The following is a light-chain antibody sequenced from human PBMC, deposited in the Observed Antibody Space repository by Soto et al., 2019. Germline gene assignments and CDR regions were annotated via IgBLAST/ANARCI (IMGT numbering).Light chain of an antibody. CDR3: RQYNNWPPLT. CDR2: GAS. V-gene: IGKV3-15*01. CDR1: QSVSSN. J-gene: IGKJ4*01. Sequence: EIVMTQSAATLSVSPGERATLSCRASQSVSSNLPWYQQKPGQAPRLLIYGASTRATGIPARFSGSGSGTEFTLTISSLLSEDFAVYYWRQYNNWPPLTFGGGTKVEIK.